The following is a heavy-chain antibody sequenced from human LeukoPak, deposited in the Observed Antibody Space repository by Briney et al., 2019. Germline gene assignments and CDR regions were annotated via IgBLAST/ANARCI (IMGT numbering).Heavy chain of an antibody. D-gene: IGHD6-13*01. Sequence: SETLSLTCAVSADSFSSHYWTWIRQPPGKGLEWIGYISYIGSTNYNPSLKSRVTMSVDTSKNQFSLKLSSVTAADTAVYYCAREGYSGEYDYWGQGTLVTVSS. CDR3: AREGYSGEYDY. CDR1: ADSFSSHY. J-gene: IGHJ4*02. V-gene: IGHV4-59*11. CDR2: ISYIGST.